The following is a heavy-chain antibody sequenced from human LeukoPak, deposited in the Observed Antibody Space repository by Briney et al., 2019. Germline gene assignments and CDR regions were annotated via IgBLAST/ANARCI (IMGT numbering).Heavy chain of an antibody. CDR1: GFTFSTYA. CDR3: ARMKGPLRYFPGGYYYMDV. D-gene: IGHD3-9*01. J-gene: IGHJ6*03. Sequence: GGSLRLSCAASGFTFSTYAMSWVRQAPRKGLEWVSSISASGGSTYYADSVRGRFTISRDNSKSTLYLQMNSLRAEDTAVYYCARMKGPLRYFPGGYYYMDVWGKGTTVTVSS. V-gene: IGHV3-23*01. CDR2: ISASGGST.